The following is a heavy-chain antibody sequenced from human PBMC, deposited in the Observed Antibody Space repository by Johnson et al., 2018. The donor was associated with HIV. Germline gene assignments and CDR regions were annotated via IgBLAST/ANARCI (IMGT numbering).Heavy chain of an antibody. CDR1: GLSVSSNY. V-gene: IGHV3-66*01. CDR3: ARGFRSAFVDSFDV. Sequence: VQLVESGGGVVRPGGSLRLSCAASGLSVSSNYMTWVRQGPGKGLEWVSVIDSGGGTKYADSVTGRFIISRDNSKNTLYLQMNSLRAEDTAVYYCARGFRSAFVDSFDVWGQGTKVTVSS. D-gene: IGHD3-3*01. CDR2: IDSGGGT. J-gene: IGHJ3*01.